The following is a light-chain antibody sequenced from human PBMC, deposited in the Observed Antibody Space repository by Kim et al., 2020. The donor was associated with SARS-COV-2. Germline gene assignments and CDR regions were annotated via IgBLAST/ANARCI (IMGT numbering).Light chain of an antibody. CDR3: RQRNNWPPIT. CDR2: DAS. V-gene: IGKV3-11*01. CDR1: QSLRSY. Sequence: EVVLTQSPATLSLSPGERATLSCRASQSLRSYLAWYQHKPRQAPRLLIYDASNRATGIPARISGSGSGTDFTLTISSLQPEDFAVYYCRQRNNWPPITFGQGTQLEIK. J-gene: IGKJ5*01.